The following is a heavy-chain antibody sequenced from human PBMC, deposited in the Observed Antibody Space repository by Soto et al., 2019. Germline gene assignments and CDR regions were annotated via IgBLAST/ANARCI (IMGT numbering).Heavy chain of an antibody. D-gene: IGHD2-15*01. V-gene: IGHV3-7*03. CDR2: IKNDGSDK. J-gene: IGHJ4*03. CDR1: GFTFSTYY. Sequence: GGSLRLSCAASGFTFSTYYMTWVRQAPGKGLEWVASIKNDGSDKYYADSVKGRFTISRDNAKNSLYLQMNSLRAGDTALYYCPRENCFHYHWGQGTRGTGSS. CDR3: PRENCFHYH.